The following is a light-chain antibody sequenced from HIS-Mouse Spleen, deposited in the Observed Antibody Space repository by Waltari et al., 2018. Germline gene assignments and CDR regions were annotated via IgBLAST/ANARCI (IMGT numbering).Light chain of an antibody. Sequence: QSALTQPRSVSGSPGQSVTISCTGTSSDVGGYNYVSWYQQHPGQATKLMIYDVSKRPSGVPDRFAGSKSGNTASLTISGLQAEYEADYYCCSYAGSYTGVFGTGTKVTVL. CDR1: SSDVGGYNY. CDR3: CSYAGSYTGV. J-gene: IGLJ1*01. V-gene: IGLV2-11*01. CDR2: DVS.